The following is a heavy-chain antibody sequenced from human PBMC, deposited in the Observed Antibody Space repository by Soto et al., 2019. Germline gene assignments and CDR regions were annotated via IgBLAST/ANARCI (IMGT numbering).Heavy chain of an antibody. CDR3: ARAKRFRGSFDP. CDR2: INPSDGST. D-gene: IGHD3-16*01. V-gene: IGHV1-46*03. Sequence: QVQLVQSGAEVKKPGASVKVSCKASGYTFTSYYIHCVRQAPGQGLEWMGIINPSDGSTDYAQKFQGRVSMIRDTSTSTVYMELHSLTSEDTAVYYCARAKRFRGSFDPWGQGTPVIVSS. CDR1: GYTFTSYY. J-gene: IGHJ5*02.